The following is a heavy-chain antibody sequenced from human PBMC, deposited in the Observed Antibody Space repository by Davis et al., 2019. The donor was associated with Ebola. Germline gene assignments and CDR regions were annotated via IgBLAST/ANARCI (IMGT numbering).Heavy chain of an antibody. CDR1: GFTFSTYP. V-gene: IGHV3-30-3*01. Sequence: PGGSLRLSCAASGFTFSTYPMHWVRQAPGKGLGWVAVISYDGTNKYYADSVKGRFTISRDNSKNTLYLQMNSLRDEDTAVYYCARSIGSYWEGGPVDYWGQGTLVTVSS. CDR3: ARSIGSYWEGGPVDY. D-gene: IGHD1-26*01. J-gene: IGHJ4*02. CDR2: ISYDGTNK.